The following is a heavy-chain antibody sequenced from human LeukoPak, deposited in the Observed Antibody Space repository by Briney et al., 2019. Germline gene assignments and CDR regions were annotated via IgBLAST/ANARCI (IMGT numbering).Heavy chain of an antibody. CDR1: GGSISSGSYY. Sequence: SQTLSLTCTVSGGSISSGSYYWSWIRQPAGKGLEWIGRIYTSGNTNYNPSLKSRVTISVDTSKNQFSLKLSSVTAADTAVYYCARDPVVPATSMQFDWYFDLWGRGTLVTVSS. D-gene: IGHD2-15*01. CDR3: ARDPVVPATSMQFDWYFDL. V-gene: IGHV4-61*02. J-gene: IGHJ2*01. CDR2: IYTSGNT.